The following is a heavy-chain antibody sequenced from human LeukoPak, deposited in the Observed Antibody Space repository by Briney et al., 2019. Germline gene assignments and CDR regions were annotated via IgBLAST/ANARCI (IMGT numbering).Heavy chain of an antibody. D-gene: IGHD6-19*01. V-gene: IGHV5-51*01. CDR1: GYSFTSYW. J-gene: IGHJ3*01. CDR3: ASGPRHTSDWYNAFDF. Sequence: GESLKISCKGSGYSFTSYWIGWVRQMPGKGLEWMGIISPGDSETRYSPSFQGQVTISADKSISTAYLQWSSLKASDTAMYYCASGPRHTSDWYNAFDFWGQGTLVTVSS. CDR2: ISPGDSET.